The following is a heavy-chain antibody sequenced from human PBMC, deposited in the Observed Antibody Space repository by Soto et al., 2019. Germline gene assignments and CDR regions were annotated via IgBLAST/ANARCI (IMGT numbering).Heavy chain of an antibody. V-gene: IGHV3-74*01. Sequence: EVQLVESGGGLVQPGGSLRLSCAASGFTLSNYWIHWVRQAPEKGLVWVSRINSDGTSPTYADSVKGRFTISRDNAKNTLDLQMNRLGVEDTAVYFCASMTYSTGWYDYWGQGTLVTVSS. J-gene: IGHJ4*02. CDR1: GFTLSNYW. CDR3: ASMTYSTGWYDY. CDR2: INSDGTSP. D-gene: IGHD6-19*01.